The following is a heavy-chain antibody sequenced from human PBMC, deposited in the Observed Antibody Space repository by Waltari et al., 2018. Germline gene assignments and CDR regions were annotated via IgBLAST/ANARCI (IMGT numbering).Heavy chain of an antibody. V-gene: IGHV1-2*02. Sequence: QLVQSGAEVKKPGASVKVSCKASGYTFTGYYMHWVRQAPGQGLEWMGWINPNSGGTNHAQTFQGRVTMTRDTSLSTAYRELTRLRSDDTAVYYCARGGRMADFDYWGQGTLVTVSS. J-gene: IGHJ4*02. D-gene: IGHD2-8*01. CDR1: GYTFTGYY. CDR2: INPNSGGT. CDR3: ARGGRMADFDY.